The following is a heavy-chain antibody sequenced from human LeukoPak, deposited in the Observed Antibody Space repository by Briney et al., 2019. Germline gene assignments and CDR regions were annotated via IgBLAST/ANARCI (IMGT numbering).Heavy chain of an antibody. CDR1: GFSFDTYW. V-gene: IGHV3-7*01. J-gene: IGHJ6*02. D-gene: IGHD6-13*01. Sequence: GGSLRLSCAVSGFSFDTYWMTWVRQAPGKGLEWVANIKQDGSEKYYVDSVKGRFTISRDNSKNTLYLQMNSLRAEDTAVYYCARDLSSGMDVWGQGTTVTVSS. CDR2: IKQDGSEK. CDR3: ARDLSSGMDV.